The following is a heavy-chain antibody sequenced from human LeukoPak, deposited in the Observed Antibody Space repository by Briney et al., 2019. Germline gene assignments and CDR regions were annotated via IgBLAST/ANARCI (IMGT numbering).Heavy chain of an antibody. CDR1: GFTVSSNY. Sequence: GGSLRLSCAASGFTVSSNYMSWVRQAPGKGLEWVSVIYSGGSTYYADSVKGRFTISRDNSKNTLYLPMNSLRAEDTAVYYCARFKYSSSWYAPGEYWGQGTLVTVSS. J-gene: IGHJ4*02. D-gene: IGHD6-13*01. CDR2: IYSGGST. V-gene: IGHV3-53*01. CDR3: ARFKYSSSWYAPGEY.